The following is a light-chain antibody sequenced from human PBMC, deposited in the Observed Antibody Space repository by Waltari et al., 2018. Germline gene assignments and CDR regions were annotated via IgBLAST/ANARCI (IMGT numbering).Light chain of an antibody. CDR2: VNSDGSH. V-gene: IGLV4-69*01. CDR1: GGLSSHP. Sequence: QLVLTQSPSASASLGASVKLTCTLSGGLSSHPTAWHQQQPEKGPRYLMKVNSDGSHDKGDGIPDRFSGSSSGAERYLTISSLQSEDEADYYCQTWDNGIRVFGGGTKLTVL. J-gene: IGLJ3*02. CDR3: QTWDNGIRV.